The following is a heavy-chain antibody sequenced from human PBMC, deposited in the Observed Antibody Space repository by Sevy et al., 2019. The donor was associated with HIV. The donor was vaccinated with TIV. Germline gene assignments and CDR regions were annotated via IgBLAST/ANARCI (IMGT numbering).Heavy chain of an antibody. D-gene: IGHD6-13*01. CDR2: ISYDGSNK. Sequence: GGSLRLSCAASGFTFSSYAMHWVRQAPGKGLEWVAVISYDGSNKYHADSVKGRFTISRDNSKNTLYLQMNSLRAEDTAVYYCARDRSSSWYSWYFDYWGQGTLVTVSS. V-gene: IGHV3-30*04. J-gene: IGHJ4*02. CDR1: GFTFSSYA. CDR3: ARDRSSSWYSWYFDY.